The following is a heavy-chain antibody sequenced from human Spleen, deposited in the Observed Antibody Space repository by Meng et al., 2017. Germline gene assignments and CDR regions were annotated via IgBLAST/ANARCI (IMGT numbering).Heavy chain of an antibody. CDR2: TNHSGRT. CDR3: SRGPTTIAHDFDY. D-gene: IGHD4-11*01. V-gene: IGHV4-34*01. J-gene: IGHJ4*02. CDR1: CGYFRDYY. Sequence: HVRLVQVCAGLLKPSGTRSAAVVVSCGYFRDYYWSWVRQPPGKGLEWIGETNHSGRTNYNPSLEKRATISVDTSQNNLSLKLSSVTAADSAVYLFSRGPTTIAHDFDYWGQGTLVTVSS.